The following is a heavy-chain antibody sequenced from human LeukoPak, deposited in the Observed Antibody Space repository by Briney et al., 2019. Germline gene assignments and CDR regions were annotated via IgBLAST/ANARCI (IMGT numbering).Heavy chain of an antibody. CDR1: GFTFSSYW. J-gene: IGHJ6*03. CDR3: ARSVEAGYMDV. Sequence: PGGSLRLSCAASGFTFSSYWMSWVRQAPGKGLEWVAHIKQDGSEKYDVDSVRGRFTISRDKDKKSVYLQINSLSAEDTAVYYCARSVEAGYMDVWGKGTTVTISS. D-gene: IGHD3-10*01. V-gene: IGHV3-7*01. CDR2: IKQDGSEK.